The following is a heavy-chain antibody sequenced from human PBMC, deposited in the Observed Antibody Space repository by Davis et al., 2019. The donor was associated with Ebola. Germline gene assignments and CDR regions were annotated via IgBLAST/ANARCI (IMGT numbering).Heavy chain of an antibody. V-gene: IGHV3-21*01. CDR3: ASPTGSGSHLPRYYYYYGMDV. J-gene: IGHJ6*02. CDR1: GFTFSSYS. CDR2: ISSSSSYI. Sequence: GESLKISCAASGFTFSSYSMNWVRQAPGKGLEWVSSISSSSSYIYYADSVKGRFTISRDNAKNSLYLQMNSLRAEDTAVYYCASPTGSGSHLPRYYYYYGMDVWGQGTTVTVSS. D-gene: IGHD1-26*01.